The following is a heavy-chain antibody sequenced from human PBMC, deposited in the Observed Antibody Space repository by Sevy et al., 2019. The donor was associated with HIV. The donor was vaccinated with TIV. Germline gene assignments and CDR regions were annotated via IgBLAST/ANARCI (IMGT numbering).Heavy chain of an antibody. CDR3: ARDAMRVGNSNYYYGMDV. CDR2: ISSSSNII. V-gene: IGHV3-48*02. D-gene: IGHD2-2*01. J-gene: IGHJ6*02. CDR1: GFTLSPYS. Sequence: GGSLRLSCAASGFTLSPYSMEWVRQAPGKGLEWVSDISSSSNIIYYADSVKGRFTVSRDNAKNSLYLRMDSPRDEDTAVYYCARDAMRVGNSNYYYGMDVWGQGTTVTVSS.